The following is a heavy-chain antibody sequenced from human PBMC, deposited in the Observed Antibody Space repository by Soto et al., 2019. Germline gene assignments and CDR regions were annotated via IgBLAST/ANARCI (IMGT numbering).Heavy chain of an antibody. J-gene: IGHJ5*02. CDR3: AREDHTGFDP. CDR2: IWYDGSNK. Sequence: VAVIWYDGSNKYYADSVKGRFTISRDNSKNTLYLQMNSLRAEDTAVYYCAREDHTGFDPWGQGTLVTVSS. V-gene: IGHV3-33*01.